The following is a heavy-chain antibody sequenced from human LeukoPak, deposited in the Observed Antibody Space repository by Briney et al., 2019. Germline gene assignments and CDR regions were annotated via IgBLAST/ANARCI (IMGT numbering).Heavy chain of an antibody. CDR2: ISRGGGTI. CDR3: ARKDGFFDL. J-gene: IGHJ2*01. V-gene: IGHV3-23*01. CDR1: GFNFSSEA. Sequence: GGSLRLSCAASGFNFSSEAMSWIRKIPGKGLDWVSGISRGGGTIYYADSVKGRFTISRDNSKSTLYLEMNSLKAEDTAVYFWARKDGFFDLWGRGTLVTVPS.